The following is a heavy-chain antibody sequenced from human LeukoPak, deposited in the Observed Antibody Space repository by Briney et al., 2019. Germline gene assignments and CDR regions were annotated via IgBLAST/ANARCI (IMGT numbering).Heavy chain of an antibody. Sequence: PGGSLRLSYVPSGFTFTSYAMSWVRQAPGEGLEWVSAISHIGASTYYADSVKGLLTISRDNSKNTLYLQINSLRAEDTAVYYCAKSVAPYCSGGSGFAAFDIWGQGTMVTVSS. CDR3: AKSVAPYCSGGSGFAAFDI. D-gene: IGHD2-15*01. V-gene: IGHV3-23*01. CDR2: ISHIGAST. J-gene: IGHJ3*02. CDR1: GFTFTSYA.